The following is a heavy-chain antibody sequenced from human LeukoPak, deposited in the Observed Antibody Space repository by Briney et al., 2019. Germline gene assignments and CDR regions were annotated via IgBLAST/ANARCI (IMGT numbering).Heavy chain of an antibody. CDR3: ARVGIAARLGDY. V-gene: IGHV1-18*01. Sequence: ASVKVSCKASGYTFTSYGISWVRQAPGQGLEWMGWISAYNGSTNYAQRLQGRVTMTTDTSTSTAYMELRSLRSDDTAVYYCARVGIAARLGDYWGQGTLVTVSS. CDR1: GYTFTSYG. D-gene: IGHD6-6*01. J-gene: IGHJ4*02. CDR2: ISAYNGST.